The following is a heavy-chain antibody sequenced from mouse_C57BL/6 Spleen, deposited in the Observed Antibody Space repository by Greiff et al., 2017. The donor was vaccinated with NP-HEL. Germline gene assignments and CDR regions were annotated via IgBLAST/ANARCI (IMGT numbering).Heavy chain of an antibody. CDR1: GFTFSDYY. CDR3: ARDGAQAGGYYFDY. Sequence: EVQLVESEGGLVQPGSSMKLSCTASGFTFSDYYMAWVRQVPEKGLEWVAHINYDGSSTYYLDSLKSRFIISRDNAKNIRYLQMSSLKSEDTATYYCARDGAQAGGYYFDYWGQGTTLTVAS. CDR2: INYDGSST. D-gene: IGHD3-2*02. J-gene: IGHJ2*01. V-gene: IGHV5-16*01.